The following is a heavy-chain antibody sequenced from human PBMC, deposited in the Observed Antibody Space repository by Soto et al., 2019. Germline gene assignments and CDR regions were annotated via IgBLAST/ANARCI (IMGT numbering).Heavy chain of an antibody. CDR2: IYGDGRT. CDR1: GFSISSNY. D-gene: IGHD2-21*01. J-gene: IGHJ5*02. Sequence: GGSLRLSCAASGFSISSNYMSWVRQAPGKGLEWVSLIYGDGRTFYADSVKGRFTISRDNSRNALYLQMNSLRAEDSAVYYCARDSYVLSWGPGTLVTSPQ. V-gene: IGHV3-66*01. CDR3: ARDSYVLS.